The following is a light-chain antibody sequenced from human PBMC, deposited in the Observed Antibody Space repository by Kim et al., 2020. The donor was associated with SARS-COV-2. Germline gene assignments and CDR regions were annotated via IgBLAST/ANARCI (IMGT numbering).Light chain of an antibody. CDR2: RAS. CDR1: SSYVGGYNY. V-gene: IGLV2-14*01. Sequence: QSFTIAGTGTSSYVGGYNYVSWYQTPPGQAPKLMIYRASHRPSGVSNRFSGSKSGNTASLTISGLQAEDEADYYCSSYTSSSTVVFGGGTQLTVL. J-gene: IGLJ2*01. CDR3: SSYTSSSTVV.